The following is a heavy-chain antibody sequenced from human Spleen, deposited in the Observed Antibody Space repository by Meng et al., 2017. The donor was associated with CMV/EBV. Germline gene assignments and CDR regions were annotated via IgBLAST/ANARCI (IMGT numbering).Heavy chain of an antibody. Sequence: SETLSLTCAVYGGSFSGYYWSWIRQPPGKGLEWIGEINHSGSTNYNPSLKSRVTISVDTSKNQFSLKLSSVTAADTAVYYCARAPKLMVYAYLDYWGQGTPVTVSS. CDR2: INHSGST. V-gene: IGHV4-34*01. CDR1: GGSFSGYY. D-gene: IGHD2-8*01. J-gene: IGHJ4*02. CDR3: ARAPKLMVYAYLDY.